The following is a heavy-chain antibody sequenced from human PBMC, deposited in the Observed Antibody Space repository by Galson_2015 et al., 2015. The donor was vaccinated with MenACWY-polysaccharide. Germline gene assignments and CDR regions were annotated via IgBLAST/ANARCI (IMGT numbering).Heavy chain of an antibody. J-gene: IGHJ4*02. D-gene: IGHD6-19*01. CDR2: IFWDDNK. CDR1: GFSLTSSGVG. CDR3: AHTMGIQVPARK. V-gene: IGHV2-5*02. Sequence: PALVKPTQTLTLTCSFSGFSLTSSGVGVGWVRQPPGKALEWLALIFWDDNKNYRPSLKSRLTITKGTSRHQVVLTLTNVDPVDTATDYCAHTMGIQVPARKWGQGILVTVSS.